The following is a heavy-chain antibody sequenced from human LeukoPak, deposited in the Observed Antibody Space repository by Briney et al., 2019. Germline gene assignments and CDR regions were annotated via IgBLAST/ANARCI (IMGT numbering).Heavy chain of an antibody. V-gene: IGHV1-8*02. J-gene: IGHJ6*03. Sequence: ASVKVSCKASGGTFSSYAISWVRQATGQGLEWMGWMNPNSGNTGYAQKFQGRVTMTRNTSISTAYMELSSLRSEDTAVYYCARALVGATGNYYYYYYMDVWGKGTTVTVSS. CDR1: GGTFSSYA. CDR2: MNPNSGNT. D-gene: IGHD1-26*01. CDR3: ARALVGATGNYYYYYYMDV.